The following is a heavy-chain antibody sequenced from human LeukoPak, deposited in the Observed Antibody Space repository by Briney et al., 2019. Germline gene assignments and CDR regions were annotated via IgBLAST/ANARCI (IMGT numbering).Heavy chain of an antibody. D-gene: IGHD6-19*01. V-gene: IGHV3-48*03. Sequence: GGSLRLSCAASGFTFSSYAMSWVRQAPGKGLEWLSFISSSGSIIYYADSMKGRFTISRDNAKNSLYLQMNSLRAEDTAVYYCARGQYTSDWYYFDYWGQGTLVTVSS. CDR3: ARGQYTSDWYYFDY. CDR1: GFTFSSYA. CDR2: ISSSGSII. J-gene: IGHJ4*02.